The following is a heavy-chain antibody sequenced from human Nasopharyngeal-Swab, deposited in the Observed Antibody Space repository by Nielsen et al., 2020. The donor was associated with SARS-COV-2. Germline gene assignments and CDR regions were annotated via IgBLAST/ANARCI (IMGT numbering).Heavy chain of an antibody. CDR3: ARGSIRGIIISDFDY. CDR1: GFTFRDYY. J-gene: IGHJ4*02. D-gene: IGHD3-10*01. V-gene: IGHV3-11*05. Sequence: GESLKVSCAASGFTFRDYYMSWIRQAPGKGLEWVSYISSSSSYTNYADSVKGRFTISRDNAKNSLYLQMNSLRADDTAVYYCARGSIRGIIISDFDYWGQGTLVTVSS. CDR2: ISSSSSYT.